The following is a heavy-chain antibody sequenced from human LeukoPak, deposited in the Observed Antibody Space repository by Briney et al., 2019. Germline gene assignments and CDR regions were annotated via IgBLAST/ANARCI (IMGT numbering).Heavy chain of an antibody. CDR3: AKSSYGYDYFDY. CDR1: GFTFSSYA. J-gene: IGHJ4*02. CDR2: ISGSGGST. Sequence: PGGSLRLSCAASGFTFSSYAMSWVRQTPGKGLEWVSAISGSGGSTYYADSVKGRFTISRDNSKNTLYLQMNSLRAEDTAVYYCAKSSYGYDYFDYWGQGTLVTVSS. D-gene: IGHD5-18*01. V-gene: IGHV3-23*01.